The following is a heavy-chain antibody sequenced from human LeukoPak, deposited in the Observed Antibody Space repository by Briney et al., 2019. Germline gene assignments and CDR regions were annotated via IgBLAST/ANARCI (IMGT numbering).Heavy chain of an antibody. D-gene: IGHD3-16*02. CDR1: GFTFSSYG. Sequence: RSLRLSCAASGFTFSSYGMHWVRQAPGKGLEWVAVISYDGSNKYYADSVKGRFTISRDNSKNTLYLQMNSLRAEDTAVYYCARDLGSYLDYWGQGTLVTVSS. CDR2: ISYDGSNK. J-gene: IGHJ4*02. V-gene: IGHV3-30*03. CDR3: ARDLGSYLDY.